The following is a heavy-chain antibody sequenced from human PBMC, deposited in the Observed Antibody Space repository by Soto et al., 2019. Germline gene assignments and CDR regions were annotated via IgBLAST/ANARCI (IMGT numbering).Heavy chain of an antibody. Sequence: PSETRALTCTVSSGSISSTIYSWDWIRQPPGKGLEWIGEIYHSGSTNYNPPLKSRVTISVDTSKNQFSLKLTSVTAADTAMYYCARDKITGLFDYWGQGTLVTVS. CDR3: ARDKITGLFDY. V-gene: IGHV4-39*07. D-gene: IGHD2-8*02. J-gene: IGHJ4*02. CDR2: IYHSGST. CDR1: SGSISSTIYS.